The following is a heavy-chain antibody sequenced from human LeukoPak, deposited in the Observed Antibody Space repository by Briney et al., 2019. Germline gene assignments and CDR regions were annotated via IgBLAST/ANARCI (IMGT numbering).Heavy chain of an antibody. J-gene: IGHJ4*02. CDR3: ARARDVLLWFGELSCYFDY. D-gene: IGHD3-10*01. V-gene: IGHV3-11*01. CDR1: GFTFSDYY. CDR2: ISSSGSTI. Sequence: GGFLRLSCAASGFTFSDYYMSWIRQAPGKGLEWVSYISSSGSTIYYADPVKGRFTISRDNAKNSLYLQMNSLRAEDTAVYYCARARDVLLWFGELSCYFDYWGQGTLVTVSS.